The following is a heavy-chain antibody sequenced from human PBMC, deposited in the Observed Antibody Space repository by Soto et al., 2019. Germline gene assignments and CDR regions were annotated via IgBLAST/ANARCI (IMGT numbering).Heavy chain of an antibody. Sequence: ASVKVSCKASGYTFTSYGISWVRQAPGQGLEWMGWISAYNGNTNYAQKLQGRVTMTTDTSTSTAYMELRSLRSDDTAVYYCARDRAIFGVVRYGMDVWAQGTTVTVSS. CDR1: GYTFTSYG. D-gene: IGHD3-3*01. CDR3: ARDRAIFGVVRYGMDV. J-gene: IGHJ6*02. V-gene: IGHV1-18*01. CDR2: ISAYNGNT.